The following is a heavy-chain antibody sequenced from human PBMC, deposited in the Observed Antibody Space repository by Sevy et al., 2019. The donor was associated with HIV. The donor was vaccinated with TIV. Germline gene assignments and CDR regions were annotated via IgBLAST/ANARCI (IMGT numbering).Heavy chain of an antibody. D-gene: IGHD6-19*01. CDR2: ISAYNGYT. Sequence: ASVKVSCKASGYPFSTYAISWVRQAPGQGLECMGWISAYNGYTNYAQSLQDRVTMTTDTSTSTAYMELRSLRSDDTAVYYCARLEASGSGWYGNGMDVWGQGTTVTVSS. V-gene: IGHV1-18*01. J-gene: IGHJ6*02. CDR3: ARLEASGSGWYGNGMDV. CDR1: GYPFSTYA.